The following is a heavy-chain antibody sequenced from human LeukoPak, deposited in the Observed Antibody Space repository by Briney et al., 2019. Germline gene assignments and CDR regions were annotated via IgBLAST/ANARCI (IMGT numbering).Heavy chain of an antibody. Sequence: GGSLRLSCAASGFTFSTYWMHWARQAPGKGLEWVAMISHDGSIEHYGDSVKGRLTISRDNSKNTLYLQMNSLRDEDTGVYYCAKDWGSSGWYNWFDPWGQGTLVTVSS. CDR2: ISHDGSIE. J-gene: IGHJ5*02. CDR3: AKDWGSSGWYNWFDP. D-gene: IGHD6-19*01. CDR1: GFTFSTYW. V-gene: IGHV3-30*18.